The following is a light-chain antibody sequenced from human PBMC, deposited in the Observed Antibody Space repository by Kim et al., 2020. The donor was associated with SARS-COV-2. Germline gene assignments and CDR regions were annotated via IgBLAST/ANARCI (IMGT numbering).Light chain of an antibody. CDR2: AAS. CDR1: IGSY. J-gene: IGKJ2*01. CDR3: LQHNSYPYT. V-gene: IGKV1-17*03. Sequence: IGSYLAWFQQKPGKVPQRLIYAASSLQSGVPSRFSGSRSGTEYTLTIDSLQPEDFATYYCLQHNSYPYTFGQGTKLEI.